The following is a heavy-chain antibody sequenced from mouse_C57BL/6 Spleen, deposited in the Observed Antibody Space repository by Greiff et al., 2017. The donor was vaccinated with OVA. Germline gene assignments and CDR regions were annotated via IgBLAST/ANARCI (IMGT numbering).Heavy chain of an antibody. D-gene: IGHD1-1*01. J-gene: IGHJ2*01. CDR3: ATIYGSRYYFDY. CDR2: IYPRDGST. Sequence: QVQLQQSGPELVKPGASVKLSCKASGYTFTSYDINWVKQRPGQGLEWIGWIYPRDGSTNYNEKFKGKATLTVDTSSSTAYMQLHSLTSEDAAADFCATIYGSRYYFDYWGQGTTLTVSS. CDR1: GYTFTSYD. V-gene: IGHV1-85*01.